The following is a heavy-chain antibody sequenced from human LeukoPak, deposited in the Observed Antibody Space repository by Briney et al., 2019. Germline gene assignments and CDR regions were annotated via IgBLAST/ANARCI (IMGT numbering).Heavy chain of an antibody. CDR1: GFTFSIYS. D-gene: IGHD3-22*01. Sequence: GGSLRLSCAVSGFTFSIYSMNWVRQTPGKGLEWIAYIIDSGKTVYYADSVKGRFTISRDNAKNSLYLQMNSLRAEDTAVYYCARADSTMVVWYFDYWGQGALVTVSS. CDR2: IIDSGKTV. CDR3: ARADSTMVVWYFDY. J-gene: IGHJ4*02. V-gene: IGHV3-48*01.